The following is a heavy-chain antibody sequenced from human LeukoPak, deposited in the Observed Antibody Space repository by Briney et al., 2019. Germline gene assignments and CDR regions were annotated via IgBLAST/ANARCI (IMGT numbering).Heavy chain of an antibody. J-gene: IGHJ5*02. Sequence: PSETLSLTCTVSGGSISSYYWSWIRQPAGKGLEWIGRIYTSGSTNYNPSLKSRVTMSVDTSKNQFSLKLSSVTAADTAVYYCARYYDYVWGSYRSYNWFDPWGQGTLVTVSS. CDR2: IYTSGST. CDR1: GGSISSYY. D-gene: IGHD3-16*02. CDR3: ARYYDYVWGSYRSYNWFDP. V-gene: IGHV4-4*07.